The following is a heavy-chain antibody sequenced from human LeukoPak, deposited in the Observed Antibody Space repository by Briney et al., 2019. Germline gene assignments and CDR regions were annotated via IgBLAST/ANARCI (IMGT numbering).Heavy chain of an antibody. CDR2: INPNNGAT. J-gene: IGHJ6*03. V-gene: IGHV1-2*02. CDR3: GRGPSSNYYYHYYMDV. Sequence: SVNVSCQASGCTFTDYFMHWVGPAPGQGVAWMGWINPNNGATNDAQKFQGRVTMTMDTSISTAYMDLSRLRSDDTAVYYCGRGPSSNYYYHYYMDVWGKGTTVTVSS. D-gene: IGHD2-2*01. CDR1: GCTFTDYF.